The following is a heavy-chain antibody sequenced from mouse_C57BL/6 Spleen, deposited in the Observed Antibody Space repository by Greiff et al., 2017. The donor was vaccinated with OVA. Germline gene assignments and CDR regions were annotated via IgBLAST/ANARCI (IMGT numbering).Heavy chain of an antibody. CDR2: IDPANGNT. V-gene: IGHV14-3*01. D-gene: IGHD2-5*01. CDR3: APAYYSNFRYFDV. J-gene: IGHJ1*03. CDR1: GFNIKNTY. Sequence: EVKLQESVAELVRPGASVKLSCTASGFNIKNTYMHWVKQRPEQGLEWIGRIDPANGNTKYAPKFQGKATITADTSSNTAYLQLSSLTSEDTAIYDCAPAYYSNFRYFDVWGTGTTVTVSS.